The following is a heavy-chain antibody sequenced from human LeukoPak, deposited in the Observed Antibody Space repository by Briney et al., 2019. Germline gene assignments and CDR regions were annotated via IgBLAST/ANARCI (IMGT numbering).Heavy chain of an antibody. CDR3: AKDSCISTKCLRLNMDV. CDR2: IYTDVSTT. CDR1: GFTFSSYW. Sequence: PGGSLRLSCAASGFTFSSYWMHWVRQAPGKGLVWVSRIYTDVSTTSYADSVRGRFTISRDNAKNTLYLQMNSLRAEDTAMYYCAKDSCISTKCLRLNMDVWGKGTTVTVSS. D-gene: IGHD2-2*01. V-gene: IGHV3-74*01. J-gene: IGHJ6*03.